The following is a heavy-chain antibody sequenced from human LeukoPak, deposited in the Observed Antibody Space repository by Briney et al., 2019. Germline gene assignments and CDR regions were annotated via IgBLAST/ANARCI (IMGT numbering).Heavy chain of an antibody. CDR1: GFTFSSYS. J-gene: IGHJ4*02. CDR2: ISASPYI. D-gene: IGHD6-13*01. Sequence: GGSLRLSCAASGFTFSSYSMNWARQAPGKGLEWVSSISASPYIYYADSVKGRFTISRDNAENSLYLQMNSLRAEDTAVYYCARRATAGSCFDYWGQGTLVTVSS. CDR3: ARRATAGSCFDY. V-gene: IGHV3-21*04.